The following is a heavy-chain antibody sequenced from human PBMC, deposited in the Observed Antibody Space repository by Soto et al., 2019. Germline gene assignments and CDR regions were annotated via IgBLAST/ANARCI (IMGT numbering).Heavy chain of an antibody. Sequence: PSETLSLTCTVSGGSISCHYWIWIRQSPGERLEWIGYVFYTGSTNYNPSLKSRVTLSADTSKNQFSLRLSSVTAADTAVYYCARVGSSGWSPDYWGQGTLVTVSS. D-gene: IGHD6-19*01. J-gene: IGHJ4*02. CDR2: VFYTGST. V-gene: IGHV4-59*11. CDR3: ARVGSSGWSPDY. CDR1: GGSISCHY.